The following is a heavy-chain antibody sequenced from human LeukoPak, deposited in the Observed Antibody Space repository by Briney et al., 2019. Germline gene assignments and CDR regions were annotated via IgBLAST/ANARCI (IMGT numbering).Heavy chain of an antibody. D-gene: IGHD1-14*01. CDR1: GFTFSSYG. CDR2: IWYDGSNK. Sequence: GRSLRLSCAASGFTFSSYGMHWVRQAPGKGLEWVAVIWYDGSNKYYADSVKGRFTISRDNSKNTLYPQMNSLRAEDTAVYYCAKEGYNMGFDYWGQGTLVTVSS. V-gene: IGHV3-33*06. CDR3: AKEGYNMGFDY. J-gene: IGHJ4*02.